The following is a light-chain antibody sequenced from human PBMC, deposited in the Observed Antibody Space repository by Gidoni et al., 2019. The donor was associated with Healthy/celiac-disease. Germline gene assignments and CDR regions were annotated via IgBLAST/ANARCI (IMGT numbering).Light chain of an antibody. V-gene: IGKV1-33*01. CDR3: QQYDNPRG. J-gene: IGKJ3*01. CDR1: QDISNY. CDR2: DAS. Sequence: DIQMTQSPSSLSASVGDRVTITCQASQDISNYLNWYQQKPGKAPKLLIYDASNLETGVPSRFSGSGSGTDFTFTISSLQPEDIATYYCQQYDNPRGFGPGTKVDIK.